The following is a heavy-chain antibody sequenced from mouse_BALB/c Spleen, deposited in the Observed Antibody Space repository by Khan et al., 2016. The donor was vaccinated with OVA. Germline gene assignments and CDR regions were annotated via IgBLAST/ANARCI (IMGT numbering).Heavy chain of an antibody. J-gene: IGHJ3*01. CDR3: SRSGYGSFAY. Sequence: QVQLKQSGAELVKPGASVRFSCKASGYTFTSYYLYWVKQRPGQGLEWIGDINPSSGGTNFNEKFKSKATLTVDKSSSTAYIQLNSLTSEDSAVYYCSRSGYGSFAYWGQGTLVTVSA. CDR2: INPSSGGT. V-gene: IGHV1S81*02. CDR1: GYTFTSYY. D-gene: IGHD2-2*01.